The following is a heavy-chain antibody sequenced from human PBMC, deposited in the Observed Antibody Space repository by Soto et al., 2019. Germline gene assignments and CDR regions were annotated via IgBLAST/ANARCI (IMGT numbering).Heavy chain of an antibody. J-gene: IGHJ1*01. Sequence: PGGSLRLSCAASGFTFSSYAMSWVRQAPGKGLEWVSAISGSGGSTYYADSVKGRFTISRDNSKNTLYLQMNSLRAEDTAVYYCAMFSSSGWSLAEYFQHWGQGTLVTDS. V-gene: IGHV3-23*01. CDR3: AMFSSSGWSLAEYFQH. CDR2: ISGSGGST. CDR1: GFTFSSYA. D-gene: IGHD6-19*01.